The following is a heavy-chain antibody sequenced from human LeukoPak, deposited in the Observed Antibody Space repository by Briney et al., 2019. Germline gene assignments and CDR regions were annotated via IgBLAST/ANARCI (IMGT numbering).Heavy chain of an antibody. J-gene: IGHJ4*02. V-gene: IGHV3-30-3*01. CDR2: ISYDGSNR. D-gene: IGHD6-13*01. CDR3: ARDARSSSCPDY. Sequence: GGSLRLSCAASGFTFSNYAMHWVHQAPGKGLEWVAVISYDGSNRYYADSVKGRFTISRDNSKNTLYLQMNSLRAEDTAVYYCARDARSSSCPDYWGQGTLVTVSS. CDR1: GFTFSNYA.